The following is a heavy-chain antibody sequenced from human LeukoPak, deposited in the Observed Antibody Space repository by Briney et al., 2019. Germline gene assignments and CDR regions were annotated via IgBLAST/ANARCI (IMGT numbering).Heavy chain of an antibody. CDR1: GFTFSSYW. D-gene: IGHD1-26*01. CDR3: ARLEEWELLYYFDY. CDR2: IKQDGSEK. V-gene: IGHV3-7*01. Sequence: GSLRLSCAATGFTFSSYWMSWVRQAPGKGLEWVANIKQDGSEKYYVDSVKGRFTISRDNAKNSLYLQMNSLRAEDTAVYYCARLEEWELLYYFDYWGQGTLVIVSS. J-gene: IGHJ4*02.